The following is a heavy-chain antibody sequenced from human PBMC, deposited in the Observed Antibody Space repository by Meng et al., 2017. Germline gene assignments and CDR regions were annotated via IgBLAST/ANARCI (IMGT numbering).Heavy chain of an antibody. Sequence: SVKVSCKASGGTFSSYAISWVRQAPGQGLEWMGGIIPIFGTANYAQKFQGRVTITTDESTSTAYMELGSLRSEDTAVYYCARDRSIAPGGNWFDPWGQGSLVTVSS. D-gene: IGHD6-6*01. CDR1: GGTFSSYA. V-gene: IGHV1-69*05. J-gene: IGHJ5*02. CDR2: IIPIFGTA. CDR3: ARDRSIAPGGNWFDP.